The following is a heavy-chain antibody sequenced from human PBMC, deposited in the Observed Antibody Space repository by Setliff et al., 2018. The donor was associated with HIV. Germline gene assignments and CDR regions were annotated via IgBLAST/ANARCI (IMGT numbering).Heavy chain of an antibody. CDR3: VRQAYDLVPFDFQY. CDR1: GYSISSGYY. D-gene: IGHD3-22*01. CDR2: INYSGST. J-gene: IGHJ1*01. V-gene: IGHV4-38-2*01. Sequence: PSETLSLTCAVSGYSISSGYYWGWIRQPPGKGLEWIGTINYSGSTYYSPSLKSRVIISVDTAKNHLSLNLRSVTAADTAVYYCVRQAYDLVPFDFQYWGQGTLVTSPQ.